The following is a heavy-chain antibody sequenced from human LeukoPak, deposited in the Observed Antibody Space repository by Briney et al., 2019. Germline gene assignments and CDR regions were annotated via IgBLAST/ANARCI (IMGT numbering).Heavy chain of an antibody. CDR3: ARAYSGSYLGDAFDI. V-gene: IGHV4-59*01. J-gene: IGHJ3*02. D-gene: IGHD1-26*01. CDR1: GGSISSYY. Sequence: SETLSLTCTVSGGSISSYYWSWIRQPPGKGLEWIGYIYYSGSTNYNPSLKSRVTISVDTSKNQFSLKLSSVTAADTAVYCCARAYSGSYLGDAFDIWGQGTMVTVSS. CDR2: IYYSGST.